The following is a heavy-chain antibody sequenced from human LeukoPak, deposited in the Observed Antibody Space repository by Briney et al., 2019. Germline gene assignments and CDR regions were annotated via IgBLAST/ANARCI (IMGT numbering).Heavy chain of an antibody. CDR3: AREEYGEELGGISGNFQH. Sequence: GGSLRLSCAASGFAFRTYEMNWVRQAPGKGLEWVSYISSSGSLTYYVDSVKGRFTISKDNAKNSLYLQMNSLRSEDTALYYCAREEYGEELGGISGNFQHWGQGTLVTVSS. D-gene: IGHD3-10*01. CDR1: GFAFRTYE. CDR2: ISSSGSLT. V-gene: IGHV3-48*03. J-gene: IGHJ1*01.